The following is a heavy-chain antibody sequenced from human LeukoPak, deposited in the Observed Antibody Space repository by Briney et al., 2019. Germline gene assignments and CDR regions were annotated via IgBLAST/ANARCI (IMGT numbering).Heavy chain of an antibody. V-gene: IGHV3-9*01. CDR2: ISWNSGSI. D-gene: IGHD3-3*01. J-gene: IGHJ4*02. CDR3: AKEGGGGFLEWPHYFDY. CDR1: GFTFDDYA. Sequence: PGGSLRLSCAASGFTFDDYAMHWVRQAPGKGLEWVSGISWNSGSIGYADSVKGRFTISRDNSKNTLYLQMNSLRAEDTAVYYCAKEGGGGFLEWPHYFDYWGQGTLVTVSS.